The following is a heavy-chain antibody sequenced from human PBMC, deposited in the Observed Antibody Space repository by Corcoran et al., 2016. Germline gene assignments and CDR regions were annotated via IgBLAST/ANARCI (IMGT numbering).Heavy chain of an antibody. V-gene: IGHV2-70*04. CDR2: IGWDDDK. J-gene: IGHJ5*02. Sequence: QVTLKESGPALVKSTQTLTLTCTFSGFSLSTSGARVSWIRQPPGKALQWLAHIGWDDDKFYSTSLRTRLTISKDTSKNQVVLTRPNMDPMDTATYFCARMGGPVGGSWFDPGGQGTLVTVSS. CDR1: GFSLSTSGAR. CDR3: ARMGGPVGGSWFDP. D-gene: IGHD1-26*01.